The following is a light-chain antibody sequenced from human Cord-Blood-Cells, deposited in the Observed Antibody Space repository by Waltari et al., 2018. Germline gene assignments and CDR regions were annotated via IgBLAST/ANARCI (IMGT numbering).Light chain of an antibody. CDR2: EGS. CDR3: CSYAGSSTWV. V-gene: IGLV2-23*01. CDR1: SSDVGGYNL. J-gene: IGLJ3*02. Sequence: QSALTQPPSVSGSPGQSVTISCTGTSSDVGGYNLVSWYPQHPGKAPKLMISEGSKRPSGVSSRFSGSKSGNTASLTISGLQAEDEADYYCCSYAGSSTWVFGGGTKLTVL.